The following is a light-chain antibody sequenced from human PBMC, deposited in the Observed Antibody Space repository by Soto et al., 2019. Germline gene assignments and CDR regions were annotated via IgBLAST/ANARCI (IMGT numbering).Light chain of an antibody. CDR2: KNN. J-gene: IGLJ1*01. CDR3: ASWDDSLSGYV. V-gene: IGLV1-47*01. CDR1: SSSIGTNY. Sequence: QSVLTQPPSASGTPGQRGTISCSGSSSSIGTNYVYWYQQLPGTAPKLLIYKNNQRPSGVPDRFSGSKSGTSASLAISGLRSEDEADYHCASWDDSLSGYVFGTGSKAPS.